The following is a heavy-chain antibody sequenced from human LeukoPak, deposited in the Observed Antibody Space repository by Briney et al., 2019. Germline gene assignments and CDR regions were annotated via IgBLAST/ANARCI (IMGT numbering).Heavy chain of an antibody. CDR1: GFTFSSYG. D-gene: IGHD3-10*01. Sequence: PGGSLRLSCAASGFTFSSYGMSWVRQAPGKGLEWVSDISGSGGSTHYADSVKGRFTISRDNSKNTLYLQMNSLRAEDTAVYYCAKTGSSRFDYWGQGTLVTVSS. J-gene: IGHJ4*02. V-gene: IGHV3-23*01. CDR2: ISGSGGST. CDR3: AKTGSSRFDY.